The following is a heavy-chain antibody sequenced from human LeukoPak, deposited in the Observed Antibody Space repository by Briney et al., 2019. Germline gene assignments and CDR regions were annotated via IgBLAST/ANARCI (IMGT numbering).Heavy chain of an antibody. D-gene: IGHD5-18*01. V-gene: IGHV4-39*01. CDR1: GGSISSSSYY. Sequence: ASETLSLTCTVSGGSISSSSYYWGWIRQPPGKGLEWIGSIYYSGSTYYNPSLKSRVTISVDTSKNQFSLKLSSVTAADTAVYYCARHPEDTAMVTRDYWGQGTLVTVSS. CDR2: IYYSGST. CDR3: ARHPEDTAMVTRDY. J-gene: IGHJ4*02.